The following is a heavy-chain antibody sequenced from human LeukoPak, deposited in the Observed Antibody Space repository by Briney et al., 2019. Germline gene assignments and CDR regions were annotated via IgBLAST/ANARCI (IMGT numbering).Heavy chain of an antibody. CDR3: ARGMGSTTFAEFDY. CDR2: ISTYNRNT. D-gene: IGHD1-26*01. J-gene: IGHJ4*02. CDR1: GYTFTNYG. V-gene: IGHV1-18*01. Sequence: GASVKVSCKASGYTFTNYGITWVRQAPGQGLEWMGWISTYNRNTNYAQNLQGRVTMTTDTSTDTVYMELRSLTSHDTAVYYCARGMGSTTFAEFDYWGQGTLVTVSS.